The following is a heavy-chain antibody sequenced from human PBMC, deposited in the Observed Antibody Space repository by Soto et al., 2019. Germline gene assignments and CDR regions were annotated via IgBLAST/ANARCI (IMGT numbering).Heavy chain of an antibody. V-gene: IGHV4-59*01. Sequence: SETLSLTCTVSGGSISSYYWSLIRQPPGKGLEWIGYIYYSGSTNYNPSLKSRVTISVDTSKNQFSLKLSSVTAADTAVYYCASLAPKDPYSSSLGDRVAHHAFDICGQGTMVTVSS. CDR3: ASLAPKDPYSSSLGDRVAHHAFDI. D-gene: IGHD6-6*01. J-gene: IGHJ3*02. CDR1: GGSISSYY. CDR2: IYYSGST.